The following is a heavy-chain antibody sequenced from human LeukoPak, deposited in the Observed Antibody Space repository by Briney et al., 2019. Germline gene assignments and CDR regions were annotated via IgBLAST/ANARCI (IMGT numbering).Heavy chain of an antibody. V-gene: IGHV3-20*04. CDR1: GGSFSGYY. Sequence: ETLSLTCAVYGGSFSGYYWSWVRQAPGKGLEWVSGINWNGGSTGYADSVKGRFTISRDNAKNSLYLQMNSLRAEDTAMYYCARDTYGSGNSYNAPLDYWGQGTLVTVSS. CDR2: INWNGGST. D-gene: IGHD3-10*01. CDR3: ARDTYGSGNSYNAPLDY. J-gene: IGHJ4*02.